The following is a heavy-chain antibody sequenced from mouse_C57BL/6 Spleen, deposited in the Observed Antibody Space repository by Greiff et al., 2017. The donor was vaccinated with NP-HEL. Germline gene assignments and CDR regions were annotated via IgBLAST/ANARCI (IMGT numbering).Heavy chain of an antibody. CDR1: GYTFTEYT. J-gene: IGHJ3*01. D-gene: IGHD2-5*01. CDR2: FYPGSGSI. Sequence: QVQLQQSGAELVKPGASVKLSCKASGYTFTEYTIHWVKQRSGQGLEWIGWFYPGSGSIKYNEKFKDKATLTADKSSSTVYMERSRLTSEDSAVYFCARHEDPYYSNLPAWFAYWGQGTLVTVSA. CDR3: ARHEDPYYSNLPAWFAY. V-gene: IGHV1-62-2*01.